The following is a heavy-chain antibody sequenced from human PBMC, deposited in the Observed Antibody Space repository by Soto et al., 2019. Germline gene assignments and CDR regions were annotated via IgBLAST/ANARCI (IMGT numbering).Heavy chain of an antibody. Sequence: PSETLSLTCTVSGASLTSGTFYWSWVRQPPGKGLELIGYVYHTGDTKYNPSLQSRVTISLDTSKNQFSLKLKSVTAADTAIYHCAREITIGGQGALVTVSS. CDR3: AREITI. D-gene: IGHD3-3*01. CDR1: GASLTSGTFY. V-gene: IGHV4-61*01. CDR2: VYHTGDT. J-gene: IGHJ4*02.